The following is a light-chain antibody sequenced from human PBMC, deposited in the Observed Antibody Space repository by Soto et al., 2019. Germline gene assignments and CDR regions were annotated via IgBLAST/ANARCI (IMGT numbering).Light chain of an antibody. CDR3: QQDNNWPRALT. CDR1: QSVSSN. CDR2: GAS. V-gene: IGKV3-15*01. J-gene: IGKJ4*01. Sequence: EIVLTQSPATLSLSPGERATLSCWASQSVSSNLAWYQQKPGQAPRLLIYGASTRATGIPARFSGSGSGTEFTLTISSLQSEDFAVYYCQQDNNWPRALTFGGGTKVDIK.